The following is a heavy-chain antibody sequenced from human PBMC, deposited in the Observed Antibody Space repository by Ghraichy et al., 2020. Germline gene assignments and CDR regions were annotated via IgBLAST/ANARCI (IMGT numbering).Heavy chain of an antibody. D-gene: IGHD1-26*01. Sequence: GGSLRLSCAASGFTFSSYAMSWVRQAPGKGLEWVTAISGSGGSTYYADSVKGRFTISRDNSKNTLYLQMNSLRAEDTAVYYCAKDLVWELLGSADYWGQGTLVTVSS. J-gene: IGHJ4*02. CDR1: GFTFSSYA. CDR3: AKDLVWELLGSADY. V-gene: IGHV3-23*01. CDR2: ISGSGGST.